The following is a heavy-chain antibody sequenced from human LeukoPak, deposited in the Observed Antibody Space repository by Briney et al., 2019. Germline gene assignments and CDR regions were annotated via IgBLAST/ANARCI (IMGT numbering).Heavy chain of an antibody. CDR2: ISYDGSNK. CDR3: ARRSPVYYDILTGPIDY. CDR1: GFTFSSYA. Sequence: GGSLSLSCAASGFTFSSYAMHWVRQAPGKGLEWVAVISYDGSNKYYADSVKGRFTISRDNSKNTLYLQMNSLRAEDTAVYYCARRSPVYYDILTGPIDYWGQGTLVTVSS. J-gene: IGHJ4*02. D-gene: IGHD3-9*01. V-gene: IGHV3-30-3*01.